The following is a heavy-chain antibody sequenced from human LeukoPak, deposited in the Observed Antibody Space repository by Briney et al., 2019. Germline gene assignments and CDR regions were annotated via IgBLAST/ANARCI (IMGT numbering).Heavy chain of an antibody. CDR1: GFTFRRNY. V-gene: IGHV3-23*01. Sequence: GGSLRLSCAASGFTFRRNYMSWVRQAPGKGLEWLSTISGSGDNTYYADSVKGRFTVSRDNSKNTLYLQMNSLRVEDTAMYYCAKGAYYADWGQGTLVTVSS. D-gene: IGHD3-3*01. J-gene: IGHJ4*02. CDR3: AKGAYYAD. CDR2: ISGSGDNT.